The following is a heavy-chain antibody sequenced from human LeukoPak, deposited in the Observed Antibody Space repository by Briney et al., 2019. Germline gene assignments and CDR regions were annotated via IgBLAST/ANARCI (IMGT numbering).Heavy chain of an antibody. CDR1: GYRFTSFW. CDR3: ARLNPPSVFTIFGVVPFDAFDI. Sequence: GESLKISCKGSGYRFTSFWIGWVRQMPGKGLEWSGIIYPGDSDTRSSPSFQGQVPLSEDKPLRTAYLQWSSLKASDTAMYYCARLNPPSVFTIFGVVPFDAFDIWGQGTMLTVSS. D-gene: IGHD3-3*01. J-gene: IGHJ3*02. V-gene: IGHV5-51*01. CDR2: IYPGDSDT.